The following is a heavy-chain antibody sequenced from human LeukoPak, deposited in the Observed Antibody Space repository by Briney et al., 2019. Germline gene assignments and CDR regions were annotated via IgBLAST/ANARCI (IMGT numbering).Heavy chain of an antibody. J-gene: IGHJ4*02. CDR2: ISYDGSNK. Sequence: AGGSLRLPCAASGFTLSTYGMHWVRQAPGKGPEWVAVISYDGSNKYYADSVKGRFTISRDNSKNTLYLQMDSLRAGDTAVYYCAKVGVSNSWSHYFDDWGQGTLVTVSS. V-gene: IGHV3-30*18. CDR3: AKVGVSNSWSHYFDD. D-gene: IGHD6-13*01. CDR1: GFTLSTYG.